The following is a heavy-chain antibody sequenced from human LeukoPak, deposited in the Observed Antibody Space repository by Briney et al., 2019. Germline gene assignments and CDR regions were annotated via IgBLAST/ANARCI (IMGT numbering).Heavy chain of an antibody. J-gene: IGHJ4*02. CDR1: GGSFSGYY. Sequence: PSETLSLTCVVYGGSFSGYYWSWIRQPPGKGLEWIGEINHSGSTNYNPSLKSRVTISVDTSKNQFSLKLSSVTAADTAVYYCARGPHYIPRSYYFDYWGQGTLVTVSS. CDR3: ARGPHYIPRSYYFDY. D-gene: IGHD4-11*01. V-gene: IGHV4-34*01. CDR2: INHSGST.